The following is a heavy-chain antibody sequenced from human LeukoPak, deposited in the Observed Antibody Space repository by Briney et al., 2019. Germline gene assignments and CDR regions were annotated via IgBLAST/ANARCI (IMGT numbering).Heavy chain of an antibody. D-gene: IGHD3-22*01. CDR3: ARTRSYYDSSGPGWWFDP. Sequence: ASVKVSCKASGYTFTSYAMHWVRQAPGQRLEWMGWINAGNGNTKYSQEFQGRVTITRDTSASTAYMELSSLRSEDMAVYYCARTRSYYDSSGPGWWFDPWGQGTLVTVSS. V-gene: IGHV1-3*03. J-gene: IGHJ5*02. CDR2: INAGNGNT. CDR1: GYTFTSYA.